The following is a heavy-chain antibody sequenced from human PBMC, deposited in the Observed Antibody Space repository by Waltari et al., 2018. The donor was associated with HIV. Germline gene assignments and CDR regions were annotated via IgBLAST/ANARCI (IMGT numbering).Heavy chain of an antibody. CDR2: LNSDGSSR. CDR3: ARASHYIEFSTFDGDYYFDV. CDR1: GFRVGNHW. D-gene: IGHD2-15*01. Sequence: VQLVEYGGGSIKQGGSLRLSFTASGFRVGNHWLGWVRQAPGKGLVWVARLNSDGSSRNYADAVKGRFVISRDNARNTVYLQLNSLRVEDTAMYFCARASHYIEFSTFDGDYYFDVWGRGTRVAVSS. J-gene: IGHJ4*02. V-gene: IGHV3-74*01.